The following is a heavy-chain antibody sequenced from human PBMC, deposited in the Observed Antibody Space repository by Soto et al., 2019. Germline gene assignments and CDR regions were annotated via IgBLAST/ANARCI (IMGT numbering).Heavy chain of an antibody. J-gene: IGHJ3*02. CDR3: ARVEYSSSGHAFDI. CDR1: GFTFSSYG. D-gene: IGHD6-6*01. V-gene: IGHV3-33*08. CDR2: IWYDGSNK. Sequence: GGSLRLSCAASGFTFSSYGMHWVRQAPGKGLEWVAVIWYDGSNKYYADSVKGRFTISRDNSKNTLYLQMNSLRAEDTDVYYCARVEYSSSGHAFDIWGQGTMVTVSS.